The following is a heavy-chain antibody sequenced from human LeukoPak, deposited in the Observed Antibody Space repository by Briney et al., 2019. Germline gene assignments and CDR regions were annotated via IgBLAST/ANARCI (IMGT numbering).Heavy chain of an antibody. Sequence: GGSLRLSCAASGFMFSSSWMSWVRQAPGKGLEWVAHIKQDGSERNYVDSLKGRFTISRDNAKNSLYLQMNSLRVEDTAVYYCARMGSYGPYYYHYMDVWGKGTTVTVSS. V-gene: IGHV3-7*01. CDR1: GFMFSSSW. CDR2: IKQDGSER. CDR3: ARMGSYGPYYYHYMDV. D-gene: IGHD3-16*01. J-gene: IGHJ6*03.